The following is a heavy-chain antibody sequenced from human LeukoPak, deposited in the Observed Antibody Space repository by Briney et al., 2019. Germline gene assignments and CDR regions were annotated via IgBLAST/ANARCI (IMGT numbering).Heavy chain of an antibody. CDR3: ARDDGGSLEH. CDR1: GFTFSNYW. D-gene: IGHD1-26*01. Sequence: GGSLRLSCAASGFTFSNYWMAWVRQAPGKGLEWVANIKQDESTKHYVESVKGRFTISRDNTKNSLYLQMNSLRAEDSAVYYCARDDGGSLEHWSPGTLVTVSS. V-gene: IGHV3-7*01. J-gene: IGHJ4*02. CDR2: IKQDESTK.